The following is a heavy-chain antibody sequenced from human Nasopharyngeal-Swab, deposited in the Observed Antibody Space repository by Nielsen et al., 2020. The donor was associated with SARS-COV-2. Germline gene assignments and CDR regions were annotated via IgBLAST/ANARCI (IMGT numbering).Heavy chain of an antibody. J-gene: IGHJ3*02. CDR2: ISAYNGNT. V-gene: IGHV1-18*01. D-gene: IGHD3-9*01. CDR3: ARGGGYYDILTGSPPVAFDI. CDR1: GGTFSSYG. Sequence: ASVKVSCRASGGTFSSYGISWVRQAPGQGLEWMGWISAYNGNTNYAQKLQGRVTMTTDTSTSTAYMELRSLRSDDTAVYYCARGGGYYDILTGSPPVAFDIWGQGTMVTVSS.